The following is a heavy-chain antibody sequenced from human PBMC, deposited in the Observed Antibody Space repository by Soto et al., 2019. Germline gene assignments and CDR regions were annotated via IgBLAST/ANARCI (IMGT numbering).Heavy chain of an antibody. J-gene: IGHJ6*02. Sequence: GGALRLSCAASGFTFSNAWMSWGRQAPGEGLGWVGRIKSKTDGGKTDYATPGKGRLTISRDDSKNTLYLQMNSLKTEDTAVYYCTTAVGRPAYYYLGMDVWGQGNTVTVS. V-gene: IGHV3-15*01. CDR1: GFTFSNAW. D-gene: IGHD3-10*01. CDR3: TTAVGRPAYYYLGMDV. CDR2: IKSKTDGGKT.